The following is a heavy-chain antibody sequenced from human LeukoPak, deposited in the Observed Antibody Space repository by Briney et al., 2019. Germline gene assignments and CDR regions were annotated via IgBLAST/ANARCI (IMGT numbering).Heavy chain of an antibody. Sequence: ASVKVSCKASGYTFTDYYMHWLRQAPGQGLEWMGWIKLNSGGTTYAQNFQGRVTMTRDTSTSTVYMELSSLRSEDTAVYYCAREGDVDTAMVENYYYYMDVWGKGTTVTVSS. D-gene: IGHD5-18*01. CDR1: GYTFTDYY. CDR3: AREGDVDTAMVENYYYYMDV. V-gene: IGHV1-2*02. J-gene: IGHJ6*03. CDR2: IKLNSGGT.